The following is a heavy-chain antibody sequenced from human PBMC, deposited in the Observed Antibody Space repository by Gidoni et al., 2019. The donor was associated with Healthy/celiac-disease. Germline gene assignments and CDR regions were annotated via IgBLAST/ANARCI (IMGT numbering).Heavy chain of an antibody. V-gene: IGHV3-30-3*01. J-gene: IGHJ6*02. CDR1: GFTFSSYA. CDR2: ISYDGSNK. CDR3: ARGITAFGSGKTFYYYYGMDV. Sequence: QVQLVESGGGVVQPGRSLRLSCAASGFTFSSYAMHWVRPAPGQGLEWVAVISYDGSNKYYADSVKGRFTISRDNSKNTLYLQMNSLRAEDTAVYYCARGITAFGSGKTFYYYYGMDVWGQGTTVTVSS. D-gene: IGHD6-13*01.